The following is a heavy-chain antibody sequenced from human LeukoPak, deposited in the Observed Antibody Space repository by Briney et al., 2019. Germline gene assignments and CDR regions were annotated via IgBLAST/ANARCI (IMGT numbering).Heavy chain of an antibody. V-gene: IGHV7-4-1*02. Sequence: AASVKVSCKASGYTFTSYAMNWVRQAPGQGLEWMGWINTNTGNPTYAQGFTGRFVFSLDTSVSTAYLQFSSLKAEDTAVYYCASLKKDFDWLFYFDYWGQGTLVTVSS. CDR1: GYTFTSYA. CDR2: INTNTGNP. J-gene: IGHJ4*02. CDR3: ASLKKDFDWLFYFDY. D-gene: IGHD3-9*01.